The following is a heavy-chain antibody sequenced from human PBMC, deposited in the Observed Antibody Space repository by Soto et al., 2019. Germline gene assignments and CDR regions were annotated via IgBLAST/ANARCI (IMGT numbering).Heavy chain of an antibody. CDR3: ARSDILTGYFNWFDP. Sequence: PSETLSLTCTVSGVSISSYYWSWIRQPPGKGLEWIGYIYYSGSTNYNPSLKSRVTISVDTSKNQFSLKLSSVTAADTAVYYCARSDILTGYFNWFDPWGQGTLVTVSS. J-gene: IGHJ5*02. D-gene: IGHD3-9*01. V-gene: IGHV4-59*08. CDR1: GVSISSYY. CDR2: IYYSGST.